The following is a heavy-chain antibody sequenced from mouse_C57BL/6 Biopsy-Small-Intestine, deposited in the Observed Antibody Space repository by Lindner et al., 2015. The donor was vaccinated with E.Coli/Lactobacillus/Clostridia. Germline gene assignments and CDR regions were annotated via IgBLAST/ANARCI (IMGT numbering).Heavy chain of an antibody. CDR1: GYTFTEYT. J-gene: IGHJ4*01. CDR2: FYPGSGSI. Sequence: VQLQESGAELVRPGASVKLSCKASGYTFTEYTIHWVKQRSGQGLEWIGWFYPGSGSIKYNEKFKDKATLTADKSSSTVYMELSRLTSEGSAVYFCARHEEEGVVAPYAMDYWGQGTSVTVSS. D-gene: IGHD1-1*01. CDR3: ARHEEEGVVAPYAMDY. V-gene: IGHV1-62-2*01.